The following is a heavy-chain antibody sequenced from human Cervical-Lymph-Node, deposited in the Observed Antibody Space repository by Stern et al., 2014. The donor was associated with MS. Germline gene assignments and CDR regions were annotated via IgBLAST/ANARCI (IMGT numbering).Heavy chain of an antibody. CDR1: GYTFTSYY. D-gene: IGHD1-26*01. J-gene: IGHJ4*02. Sequence: VQLVESGAEVKKPGASVKVSCKASGYTFTSYYMHWVRQAPGQGLEWMGIINPSGGSTSYAQKFKGRVTMTRDTSTSTVYMEMSSLRSEDTAVYYCARGISGELLRSYYFDYWGQGTLVTVSS. V-gene: IGHV1-46*01. CDR2: INPSGGST. CDR3: ARGISGELLRSYYFDY.